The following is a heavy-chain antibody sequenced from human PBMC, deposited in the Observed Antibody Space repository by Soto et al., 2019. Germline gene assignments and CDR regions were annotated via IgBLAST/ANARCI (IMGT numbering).Heavy chain of an antibody. D-gene: IGHD3-22*01. J-gene: IGHJ5*02. CDR2: IYYSGHT. V-gene: IGHV4-39*01. CDR3: AMSLWFLNTPTWVDP. Sequence: QLQLQESGPGLVKPSETLSLTCNVSGGSISSSSYYWGWIRQPPGNGLEWIASIYYSGHTYYNPSLKSRVTISVDTSKNQFSLKLSSVTAADTAVYYCAMSLWFLNTPTWVDPWGQGTLVTVSS. CDR1: GGSISSSSYY.